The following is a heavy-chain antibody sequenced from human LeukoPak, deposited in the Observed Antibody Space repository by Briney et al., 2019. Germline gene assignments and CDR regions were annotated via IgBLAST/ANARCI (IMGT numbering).Heavy chain of an antibody. J-gene: IGHJ4*02. CDR3: ARVGKLLWFGELPLDY. V-gene: IGHV1-2*02. CDR2: INPNSGGT. CDR1: GYTFTGYY. D-gene: IGHD3-10*01. Sequence: ASVKVSCKASGYTFTGYYMHWVRQAPGRGLEWMGWINPNSGGTNYAQKFQGRVTMTRDTSISTAYMELSRLRSDDTAVYYCARVGKLLWFGELPLDYWGQGTLVTVSS.